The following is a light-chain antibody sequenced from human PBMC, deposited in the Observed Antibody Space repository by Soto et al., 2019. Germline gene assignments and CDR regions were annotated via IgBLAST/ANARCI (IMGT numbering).Light chain of an antibody. Sequence: SALTQPASVSGSPGQSITISCTGTSSDVGGYNYVSWYQQYPGKAPKLMIYDVSNRPSGVSNRFSGSKSGNTASLTISGLQADDEADYYCSSYTSSSTPYVFGTGTQLTVL. CDR2: DVS. CDR3: SSYTSSSTPYV. V-gene: IGLV2-14*01. CDR1: SSDVGGYNY. J-gene: IGLJ1*01.